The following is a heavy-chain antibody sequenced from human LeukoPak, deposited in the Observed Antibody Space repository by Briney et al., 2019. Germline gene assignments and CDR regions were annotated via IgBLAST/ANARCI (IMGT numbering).Heavy chain of an antibody. J-gene: IGHJ1*01. CDR2: ISGSGDTS. Sequence: GGSLRLSCAASGFTFSNYAMTWVRQAPGKGLEWVSAISGSGDTSDYADSVRGRFTISRDNSKNTLYLQMNSLRAEDTAVYYCAKDRDSYDSSGYYYESAEYFQHWGQGTLVTVSS. D-gene: IGHD3-22*01. CDR3: AKDRDSYDSSGYYYESAEYFQH. CDR1: GFTFSNYA. V-gene: IGHV3-23*01.